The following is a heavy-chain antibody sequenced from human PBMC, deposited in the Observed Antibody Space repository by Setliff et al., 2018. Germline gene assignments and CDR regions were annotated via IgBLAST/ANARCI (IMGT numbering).Heavy chain of an antibody. D-gene: IGHD3-22*01. CDR1: GGFINNGDYN. CDR3: ARAAKYDSSGYYGFWFDP. J-gene: IGHJ5*02. Sequence: PSETLSLTCTVSGGFINNGDYNWGWIRQSPGKGLEWIGYIYSSGSSNYNPSLKSRVTISVDTSKNQFSLRLSSVTAADTAVYYCARAAKYDSSGYYGFWFDPWGQGNLVTVSS. CDR2: IYSSGSS. V-gene: IGHV4-61*08.